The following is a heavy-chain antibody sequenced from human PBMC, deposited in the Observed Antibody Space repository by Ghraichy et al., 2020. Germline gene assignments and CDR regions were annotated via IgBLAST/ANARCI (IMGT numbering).Heavy chain of an antibody. CDR2: IWYDGSNK. V-gene: IGHV3-33*01. J-gene: IGHJ6*02. CDR3: AREVSGITIFGVVIINYYYYYGMDV. CDR1: GFTFSSYG. D-gene: IGHD3-3*01. Sequence: GGSLRPSCAASGFTFSSYGMHWVRQAPGKGLEWVAVIWYDGSNKYYADSVKGRFTISRDNSKITLYLQMNSLRAEDTAVYYCAREVSGITIFGVVIINYYYYYGMDVWGQGTTVTVSS.